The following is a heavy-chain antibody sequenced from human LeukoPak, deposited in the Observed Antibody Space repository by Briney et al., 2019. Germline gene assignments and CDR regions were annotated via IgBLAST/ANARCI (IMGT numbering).Heavy chain of an antibody. D-gene: IGHD6-19*01. V-gene: IGHV3-23*01. Sequence: GGSLRFSCAASGFTFSSYAMSWVRQAPGKGLEWVSGISGSGASTYYADSVKGRFTISRDNSKNTLYLQMNSLRAEDTAVYYCAKEAVGPYAFDIWGQGTMVTVSS. J-gene: IGHJ3*02. CDR3: AKEAVGPYAFDI. CDR1: GFTFSSYA. CDR2: ISGSGAST.